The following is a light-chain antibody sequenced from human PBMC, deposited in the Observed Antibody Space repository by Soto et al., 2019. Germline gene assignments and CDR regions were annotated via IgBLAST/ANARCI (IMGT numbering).Light chain of an antibody. Sequence: QSALTQPASVSGSPVQSITISCTGTSSDFCAYNYVSWYQQYPGKVPKLLLYNVSHRPSGVSNRFSGSKSGNTASLTISGLQAEDEADYFCTSYTSGSLYVFGTGTKLTVL. CDR1: SSDFCAYNY. V-gene: IGLV2-14*01. J-gene: IGLJ1*01. CDR3: TSYTSGSLYV. CDR2: NVS.